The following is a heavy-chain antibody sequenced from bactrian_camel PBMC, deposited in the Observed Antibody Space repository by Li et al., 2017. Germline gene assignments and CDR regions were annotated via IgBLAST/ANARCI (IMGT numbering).Heavy chain of an antibody. V-gene: IGHV3S25*01. Sequence: QLVESGGGLVQPGGSLRLSCAASGFTFSSYWMYWVRQAPGKGLEWVSTISGGGTTYHANSVKGRFTISRDKAKNTVSLQMTSLKPEDTAVYYCVRRYGTGAYYDFGYWGQGTQVTVS. CDR2: ISGGGTT. CDR1: GFTFSSYW. D-gene: IGHD8*01. J-gene: IGHJ6*01. CDR3: VRRYGTGAYYDFGY.